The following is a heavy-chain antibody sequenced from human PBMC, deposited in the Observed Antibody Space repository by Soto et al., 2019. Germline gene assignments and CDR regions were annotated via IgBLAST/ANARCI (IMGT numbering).Heavy chain of an antibody. CDR2: INWNGFSI. J-gene: IGHJ6*02. CDR3: ARSWSGSTSGRVDV. D-gene: IGHD2-2*01. CDR1: GFNFDDHV. V-gene: IGHV3-9*01. Sequence: EVQLVESGGGLVNPGRPLRLSCVASGFNFDDHVMNWVRQVPGKGLEWVGHINWNGFSIGYGGSVRGRFTISRDNAQNTLYLQMNSLRPEDTAVYYCARSWSGSTSGRVDVWGQGTTVTVSS.